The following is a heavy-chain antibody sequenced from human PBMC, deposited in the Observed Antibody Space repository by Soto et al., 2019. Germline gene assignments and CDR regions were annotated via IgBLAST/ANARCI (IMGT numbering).Heavy chain of an antibody. CDR3: ARIAGTLGYCSGGSCTGSIDY. D-gene: IGHD2-15*01. CDR1: GFTFSSYG. CDR2: IWFDGSDK. J-gene: IGHJ4*02. V-gene: IGHV3-33*01. Sequence: GGSLRLSCAASGFTFSSYGMHWVRQAPGKGLEWVAVIWFDGSDKYYADFVKGRFTISKDNYKNMVSLQMNSLRAEDTAVYYCARIAGTLGYCSGGSCTGSIDYWGQGTLVTVSS.